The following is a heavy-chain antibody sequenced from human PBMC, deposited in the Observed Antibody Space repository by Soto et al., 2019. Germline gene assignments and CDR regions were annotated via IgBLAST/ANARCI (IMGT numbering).Heavy chain of an antibody. CDR3: ARESEDLTSNFDY. V-gene: IGHV3-21*06. Sequence: ALRLSCAASGFTFTRYSMNWVRQAPGKGLEWVSSISSTTNYIYYGDSMKGRFTISRDNAKNSLYLEMNSLRAEDTAVYYCARESEDLTSNFDYWGQGTLVTVSS. CDR1: GFTFTRYS. J-gene: IGHJ4*02. CDR2: ISSTTNYI.